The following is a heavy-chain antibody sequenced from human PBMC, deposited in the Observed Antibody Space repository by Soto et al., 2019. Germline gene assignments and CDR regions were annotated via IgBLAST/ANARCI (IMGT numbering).Heavy chain of an antibody. Sequence: PSETLSLTCAVSGGSISSGGYSWSWIRQPPGKGLEWIGYIYHSGSTYYNPSLKSRVTIPVDRSKNQFSLKLSSVTAADTAVYYCASSHAGAHITAAVHWGQGTLVTVSS. CDR2: IYHSGST. CDR1: GGSISSGGYS. CDR3: ASSHAGAHITAAVH. J-gene: IGHJ4*02. D-gene: IGHD6-13*01. V-gene: IGHV4-30-2*01.